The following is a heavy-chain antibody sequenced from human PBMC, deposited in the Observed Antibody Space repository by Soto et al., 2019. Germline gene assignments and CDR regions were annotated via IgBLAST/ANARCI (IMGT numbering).Heavy chain of an antibody. CDR1: GGSFSGYY. Sequence: SSETLSLTCAVYGGSFSGYYWSWIRQPPGKGLEWIGEINHSGSTNYNPSLKSRVTISVDTSKNQFSLKLSSVTAADTAVYYCARAPGLKYYYYYYGMDVWGQGTTVTVSS. D-gene: IGHD3-9*01. CDR3: ARAPGLKYYYYYYGMDV. J-gene: IGHJ6*02. CDR2: INHSGST. V-gene: IGHV4-34*01.